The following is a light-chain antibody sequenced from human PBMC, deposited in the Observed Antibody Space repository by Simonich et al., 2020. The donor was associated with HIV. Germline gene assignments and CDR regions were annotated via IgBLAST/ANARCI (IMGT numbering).Light chain of an antibody. J-gene: IGLJ3*02. CDR1: SGNIASDY. CDR2: TDN. V-gene: IGLV6-57*03. Sequence: NFMLTQPHSVSEFPGKTVTISCTRSSGNIASDYVQWYQQRPGCAPTTVIYTDNQSTSGVPDRFSGSIDSSSNSASLTISGLKTEDEADYYCQSYDSINWVFGGGTKLTVL. CDR3: QSYDSINWV.